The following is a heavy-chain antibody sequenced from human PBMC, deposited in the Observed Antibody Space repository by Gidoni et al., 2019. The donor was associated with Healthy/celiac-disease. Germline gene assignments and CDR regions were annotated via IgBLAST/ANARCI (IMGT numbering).Heavy chain of an antibody. Sequence: EVQLLESGGGLVQPGGSMRLPCAASGFTFSSYPLSWVRQAPGKGLEWVSAIGGSGGSTYYADSVKGRFTISRDNSKNTLYLQMNSLRAEDTAVYYCAKDPVRKELGEPFYMYYFDYWGQGTLVTVSS. V-gene: IGHV3-23*01. CDR2: IGGSGGST. D-gene: IGHD7-27*01. J-gene: IGHJ4*02. CDR3: AKDPVRKELGEPFYMYYFDY. CDR1: GFTFSSYP.